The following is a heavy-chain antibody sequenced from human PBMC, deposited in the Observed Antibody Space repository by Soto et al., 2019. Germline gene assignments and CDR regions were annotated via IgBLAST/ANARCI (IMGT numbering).Heavy chain of an antibody. D-gene: IGHD3-22*01. J-gene: IGHJ1*01. V-gene: IGHV3-48*03. CDR1: GFTFSSFA. CDR2: ISSSGSTI. Sequence: SLRLSCAASGFTFSSFAMSWVRQAPGKGLEWVSYISSSGSTIYYADSVKGRFTISRDNAKNSLYLQMNSLRAEDTAVYYCARVGDYYDSSGSSGDFQHWGQGTLVTVSS. CDR3: ARVGDYYDSSGSSGDFQH.